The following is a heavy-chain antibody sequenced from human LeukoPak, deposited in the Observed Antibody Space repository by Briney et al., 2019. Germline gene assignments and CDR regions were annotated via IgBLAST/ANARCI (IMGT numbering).Heavy chain of an antibody. CDR3: AKALHARGSYDLYFDY. Sequence: GGSLRLSCAASGFTFSSYAMSWVRQAPGKGLEWVSAISGSGGSTYYADSVKGRFTISRDNSKNTLYLQMNSLRAEDTAVYYRAKALHARGSYDLYFDYWGQGTLVTVSS. D-gene: IGHD3-16*01. CDR1: GFTFSSYA. V-gene: IGHV3-23*01. CDR2: ISGSGGST. J-gene: IGHJ4*02.